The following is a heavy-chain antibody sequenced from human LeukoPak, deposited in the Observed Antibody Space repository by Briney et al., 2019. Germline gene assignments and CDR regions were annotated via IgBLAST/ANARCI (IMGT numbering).Heavy chain of an antibody. J-gene: IGHJ4*02. CDR2: IYYSGST. CDR3: ARDFRGLISY. CDR1: GGSISSSTYY. D-gene: IGHD3-10*01. Sequence: PSETLSLTCTVSGGSISSSTYYWGWIPQPPGKGLEWIGSIYYSGSTYYNPSLKSRVTISVDTSKNHFSLKLSSVTAADTAVYYCARDFRGLISYWGQGTLVTVSS. V-gene: IGHV4-39*02.